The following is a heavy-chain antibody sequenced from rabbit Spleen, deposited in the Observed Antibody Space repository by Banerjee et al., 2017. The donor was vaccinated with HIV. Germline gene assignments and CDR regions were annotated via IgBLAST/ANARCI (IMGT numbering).Heavy chain of an antibody. Sequence: QSLEESGGDLVKPGASLTLTCTASGFSFSSRYYMNWVRQAPGKGLEWIACIDAGSSGDTYYASWAKGRFTISKTSSTTVTLQVTSLTAADTATYFCARDTSSSFSSYGMDLWGQGTLVTVS. D-gene: IGHD1-1*01. V-gene: IGHV1S40*01. CDR3: ARDTSSSFSSYGMDL. CDR2: IDAGSSGDT. J-gene: IGHJ6*01. CDR1: GFSFSSRYY.